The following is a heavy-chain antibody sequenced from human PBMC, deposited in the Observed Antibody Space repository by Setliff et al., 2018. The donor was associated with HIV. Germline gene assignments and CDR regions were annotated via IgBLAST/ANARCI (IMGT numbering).Heavy chain of an antibody. CDR3: ARGAWYTSGWHSSRYMDV. Sequence: ASVKVSCKASGYTFTSSDIYWVRQVTGQGLEWMGWVNPKSGNTGYAQKFQGRVIMTRDTSISTVYMELRSLRSEDTAVYYCARGAWYTSGWHSSRYMDVWGKGTTVTVSS. J-gene: IGHJ6*03. CDR1: GYTFTSSD. CDR2: VNPKSGNT. D-gene: IGHD6-25*01. V-gene: IGHV1-8*02.